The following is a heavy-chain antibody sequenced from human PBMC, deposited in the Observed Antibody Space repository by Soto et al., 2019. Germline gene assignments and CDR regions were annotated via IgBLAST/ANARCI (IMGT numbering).Heavy chain of an antibody. CDR1: GGTFSNYA. D-gene: IGHD6-19*01. V-gene: IGHV1-69*13. CDR2: IIPIFGTA. Sequence: ASVKVSCKASGGTFSNYAISWVRQAPGQGLEWMGGIIPIFGTANYAQKFQGRVTITADESTSTAYMELSSLRSEDTAVYYCARDQAVAGDSDWFDPWGQGTLVTVSS. J-gene: IGHJ5*02. CDR3: ARDQAVAGDSDWFDP.